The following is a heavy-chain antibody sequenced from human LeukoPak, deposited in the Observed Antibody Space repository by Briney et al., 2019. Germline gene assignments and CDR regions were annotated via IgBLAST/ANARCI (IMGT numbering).Heavy chain of an antibody. D-gene: IGHD3-16*01. V-gene: IGHV3-53*01. CDR2: IYSAGSI. J-gene: IGHJ4*02. Sequence: GGSLRLSCAASGFTFSSYGMHWVRQAPGKGLEWVSFIYSAGSIYYSDSVKGRFTISIDNSKNTLCLQMNSLRAEDTAVYYCARRAGAYTHPYDYWGQGTLVTVSS. CDR3: ARRAGAYTHPYDY. CDR1: GFTFSSYG.